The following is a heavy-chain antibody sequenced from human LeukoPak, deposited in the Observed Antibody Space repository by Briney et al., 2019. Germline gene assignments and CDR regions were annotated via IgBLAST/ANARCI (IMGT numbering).Heavy chain of an antibody. D-gene: IGHD3-3*01. CDR2: ISAYNGNT. J-gene: IGHJ4*02. CDR3: ARGFVRNDFWSGPSGFDS. V-gene: IGHV1-18*01. Sequence: ASVKVSCKASGYTFTSYGISWVRQAPGQGLEWMGWISAYNGNTNYAQKLQGRVTLTTDTSTNTSYMELTSLRSDDTAVYYCARGFVRNDFWSGPSGFDSWGQGTLVTVSS. CDR1: GYTFTSYG.